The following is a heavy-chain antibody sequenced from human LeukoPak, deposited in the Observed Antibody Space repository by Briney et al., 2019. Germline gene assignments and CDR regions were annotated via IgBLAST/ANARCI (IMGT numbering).Heavy chain of an antibody. CDR2: INPNSGGT. Sequence: ASVKVSCKASGYTSTGYYMHWVRQAPGQGLEWMGWINPNSGGTNYAQKFQGRVTMTRDTSISTAYMELSRLRSDDTAVYYCASTTKPLRFYDYWGQGTLVTVSS. CDR3: ASTTKPLRFYDY. D-gene: IGHD3-3*01. J-gene: IGHJ4*02. V-gene: IGHV1-2*02. CDR1: GYTSTGYY.